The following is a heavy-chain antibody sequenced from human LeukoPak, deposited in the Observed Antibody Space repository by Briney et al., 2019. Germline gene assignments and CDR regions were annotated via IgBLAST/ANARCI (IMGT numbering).Heavy chain of an antibody. CDR2: INPSGGST. Sequence: GASVKVSCKASGYTFTSYYMHWVRQAPGQGLEWMGIINPSGGSTSYAQKFQGRVTMTRDMSTRTVYMELSSLRSEDTAVYYCARDNGYSSPSENWFDPWGQGTLVTVSS. CDR1: GYTFTSYY. J-gene: IGHJ5*02. CDR3: ARDNGYSSPSENWFDP. D-gene: IGHD6-6*01. V-gene: IGHV1-46*01.